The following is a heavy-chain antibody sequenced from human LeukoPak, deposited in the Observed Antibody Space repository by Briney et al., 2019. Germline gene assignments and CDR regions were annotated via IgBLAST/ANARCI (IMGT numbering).Heavy chain of an antibody. J-gene: IGHJ4*02. CDR2: INGGSDAI. D-gene: IGHD1-20*01. CDR3: ARDHNWSFDY. Sequence: GGSLRLSCAASGFTFSSYSMNWVRQAPGKGPEWVSYINGGSDAIYYADSVKGRFTISRDNAKTSLYLQMNSLRDEDTAVYYCARDHNWSFDYWGQGTLVTVSS. V-gene: IGHV3-48*02. CDR1: GFTFSSYS.